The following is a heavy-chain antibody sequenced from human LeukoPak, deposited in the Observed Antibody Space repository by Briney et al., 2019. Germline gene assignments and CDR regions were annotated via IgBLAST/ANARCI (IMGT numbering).Heavy chain of an antibody. J-gene: IGHJ4*02. V-gene: IGHV4-39*02. Sequence: PSETLSLTCTVSGGSISSSSYYWGWIRQPPAKGLEWIGSIYYSGSTYYNPSLKSRVTISVDTSKNHFSLKLSSVTAADTAVYYCARGEIFGGAKFDYWGQGTLVTVSS. D-gene: IGHD3-10*01. CDR3: ARGEIFGGAKFDY. CDR1: GGSISSSSYY. CDR2: IYYSGST.